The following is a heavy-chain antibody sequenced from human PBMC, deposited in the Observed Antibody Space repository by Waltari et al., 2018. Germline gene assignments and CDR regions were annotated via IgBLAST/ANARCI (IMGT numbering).Heavy chain of an antibody. Sequence: QLQLQESGPGLVTPSETLSLTCTVSGGSISSSSSYWGWIRHPPGKGLEWIGRIYYSGSTSYNPSLKSRVTISVDTSKNQFSLKLSSVTAADTAVYYCARHPRMSVWWRSDFDYWGQGTLVTVSS. J-gene: IGHJ4*02. D-gene: IGHD2-21*01. CDR1: GGSISSSSSY. CDR2: IYYSGST. CDR3: ARHPRMSVWWRSDFDY. V-gene: IGHV4-39*01.